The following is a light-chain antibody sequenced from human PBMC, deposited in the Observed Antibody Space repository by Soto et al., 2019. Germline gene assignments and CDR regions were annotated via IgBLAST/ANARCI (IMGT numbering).Light chain of an antibody. Sequence: SRMTQSPSSLSASVGDRVTIACQASQDISNYLKWYRQKPGKAPKLLVSLASALETGVPSRFSGGESGTDFSFTISCLQPEDNATYYCQQYEDLPRTFGGGTKVDIK. CDR2: LAS. CDR3: QQYEDLPRT. J-gene: IGKJ4*02. V-gene: IGKV1-33*01. CDR1: QDISNY.